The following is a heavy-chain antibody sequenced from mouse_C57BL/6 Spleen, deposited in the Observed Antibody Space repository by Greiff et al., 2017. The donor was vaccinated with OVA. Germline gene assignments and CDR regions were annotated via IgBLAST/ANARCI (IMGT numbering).Heavy chain of an antibody. CDR2: INPNNGGT. D-gene: IGHD1-1*01. Sequence: EVQLQQSGPELVKPGASVKISCKASGYTFTDYYMNWVKQSHGKSLEWIGDINPNNGGTSYNQKFKGKATLTVDKSSSTAYMERRSLTSEDSAVYYCARRDHYYGSSYYFDYWGQGTTLTVSS. J-gene: IGHJ2*01. V-gene: IGHV1-26*01. CDR1: GYTFTDYY. CDR3: ARRDHYYGSSYYFDY.